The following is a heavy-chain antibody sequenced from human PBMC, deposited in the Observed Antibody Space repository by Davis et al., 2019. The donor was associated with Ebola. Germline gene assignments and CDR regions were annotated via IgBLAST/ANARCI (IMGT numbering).Heavy chain of an antibody. CDR3: ARGLGASFGVVIIAQLDY. CDR1: GYTFTSYD. Sequence: ASVKVSCKASGYTFTSYDIHWVRQATGQGLEWMGWMNPNSGNTGYAQKFQGRVTITADESTSTAYMELSSLKSEDTAVYYCARGLGASFGVVIIAQLDYWGQGTLVTVSS. J-gene: IGHJ4*02. D-gene: IGHD3-3*01. V-gene: IGHV1-8*03. CDR2: MNPNSGNT.